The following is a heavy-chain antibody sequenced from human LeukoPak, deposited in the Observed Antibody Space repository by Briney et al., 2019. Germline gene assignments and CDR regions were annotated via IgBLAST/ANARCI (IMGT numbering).Heavy chain of an antibody. CDR3: ARGGRLGYDFWSGYWAPRDAFDI. CDR2: ISAYNGNT. D-gene: IGHD3-3*01. J-gene: IGHJ3*02. Sequence: GASVKVSCTASGYTFTSYGISWVRQAPGQGLEWMGWISAYNGNTNYAQKLQGRVTMTTDTSTSTAYMELRSLRSDDTAVYYCARGGRLGYDFWSGYWAPRDAFDIWGQGTMVTVSS. CDR1: GYTFTSYG. V-gene: IGHV1-18*01.